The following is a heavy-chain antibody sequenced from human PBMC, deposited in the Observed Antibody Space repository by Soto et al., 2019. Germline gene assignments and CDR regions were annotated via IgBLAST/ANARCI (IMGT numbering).Heavy chain of an antibody. D-gene: IGHD2-15*01. Sequence: GGSLRPSCAASGFTFSDAWMSWVRQAPGKGLDWVGRIKSKSDGGTTEYAAPVRGRFTISRDDSKNTLYLQMNSLKTEDTAVYYCTTDLWRIAVVVGSTGYFNPWGQGTPVTVYS. J-gene: IGHJ5*02. CDR3: TTDLWRIAVVVGSTGYFNP. CDR1: GFTFSDAW. V-gene: IGHV3-15*01. CDR2: IKSKSDGGTT.